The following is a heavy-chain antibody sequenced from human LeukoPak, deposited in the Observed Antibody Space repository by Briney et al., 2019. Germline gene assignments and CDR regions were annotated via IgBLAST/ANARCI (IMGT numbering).Heavy chain of an antibody. D-gene: IGHD3-22*01. CDR2: IYSVGST. Sequence: RPSLRLSCAASGFTVSSNYMRWVRHAPGKGREWGRVIYSVGSTYYADSVNDRFTISRDNPKNTLYFQMTSLRAEDTAVYHCARVNYYESSGYSDWGQGTLVTVSS. J-gene: IGHJ4*02. V-gene: IGHV3-66*01. CDR3: ARVNYYESSGYSD. CDR1: GFTVSSNY.